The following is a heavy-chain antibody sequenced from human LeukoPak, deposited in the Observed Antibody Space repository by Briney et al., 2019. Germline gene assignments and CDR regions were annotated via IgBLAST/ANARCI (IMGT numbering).Heavy chain of an antibody. J-gene: IGHJ6*02. Sequence: GESLKISCKGSGYSFTTKWIGWVRQMPGKGLECMGTIYPGDSDTRYSPSFGGQVTISVDKSISTAYLQWSGLKASDSAMYYCVRLQDYTMGLWGQGTTVTVSS. CDR2: IYPGDSDT. V-gene: IGHV5-51*01. CDR3: VRLQDYTMGL. D-gene: IGHD3-16*01. CDR1: GYSFTTKW.